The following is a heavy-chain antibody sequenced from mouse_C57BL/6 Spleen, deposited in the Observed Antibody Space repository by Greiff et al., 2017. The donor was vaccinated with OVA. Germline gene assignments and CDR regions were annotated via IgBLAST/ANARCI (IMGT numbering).Heavy chain of an antibody. V-gene: IGHV1-55*01. CDR2: IYPGSGST. Sequence: VQLQQPGAELVKPGASVKMSCKASGYTFTSYWITWVKQRPGQGLEWIGDIYPGSGSTNYNEKFKSKATLTVDTSSSTAYMQLSSLTSEDSAVYYCARYCGSSYRFAYWGQGTLVTVSA. CDR1: GYTFTSYW. CDR3: ARYCGSSYRFAY. D-gene: IGHD1-1*01. J-gene: IGHJ3*01.